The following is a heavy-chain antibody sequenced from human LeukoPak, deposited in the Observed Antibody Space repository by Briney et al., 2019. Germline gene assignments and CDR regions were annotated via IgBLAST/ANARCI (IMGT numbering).Heavy chain of an antibody. CDR1: GGPLSGYY. CDR3: ARGNQWLQFAFDY. D-gene: IGHD5-24*01. Sequence: SETLSLTCAVFGGPLSGYYWSWIRQPPGKGPEWIGEIHHTGATNYNPTLKSRVSISLDTSRNQFSLRLTSVTAADTSVYYCARGNQWLQFAFDYWGQGTLVTVSS. V-gene: IGHV4-34*01. J-gene: IGHJ4*02. CDR2: IHHTGAT.